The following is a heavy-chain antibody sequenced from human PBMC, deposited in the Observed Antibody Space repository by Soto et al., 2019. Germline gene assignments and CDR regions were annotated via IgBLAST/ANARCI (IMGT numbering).Heavy chain of an antibody. V-gene: IGHV4-34*01. D-gene: IGHD2-15*01. CDR1: GGSFSGYY. Sequence: SETLSLTCAVYGGSFSGYYWSWIRQPPGKGLEWIGEINHSGSTNYNPSLKSRVTISVDTSKNQFSLKLSSVTAADTAVYYCARWFRQDIVVVVAATPAFFDYWGQGTLVTVSS. J-gene: IGHJ4*02. CDR3: ARWFRQDIVVVVAATPAFFDY. CDR2: INHSGST.